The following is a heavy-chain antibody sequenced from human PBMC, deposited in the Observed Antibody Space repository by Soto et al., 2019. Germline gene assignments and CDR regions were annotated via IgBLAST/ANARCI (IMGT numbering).Heavy chain of an antibody. D-gene: IGHD3-10*01. CDR1: GFTFSSYA. CDR3: AKDLYGDFDY. V-gene: IGHV3-23*01. J-gene: IGHJ4*02. Sequence: PGGSLRLSCVASGFTFSSYAMSWVRQAPGKGLEWVSTISGSGSPTYYADSVKGRFTISRDNSKSTLYLQMNSLGAEDTAVYYCAKDLYGDFDYWGQGTPVTVSS. CDR2: ISGSGSPT.